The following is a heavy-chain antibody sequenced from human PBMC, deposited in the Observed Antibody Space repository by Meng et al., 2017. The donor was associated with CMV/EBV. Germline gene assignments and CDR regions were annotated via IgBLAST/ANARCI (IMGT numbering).Heavy chain of an antibody. Sequence: GGSLRLSCAASGFTFSSYEMNWVRQAPGKGLEWVSHISSSGSTIYYADSVKGRFTISRDNAKNSLYLQMNSLRAEDTAVYYCARGSNYRYFDYWGQGTLVTVSS. CDR3: ARGSNYRYFDY. CDR1: GFTFSSYE. CDR2: ISSSGSTI. V-gene: IGHV3-48*03. D-gene: IGHD4-11*01. J-gene: IGHJ4*02.